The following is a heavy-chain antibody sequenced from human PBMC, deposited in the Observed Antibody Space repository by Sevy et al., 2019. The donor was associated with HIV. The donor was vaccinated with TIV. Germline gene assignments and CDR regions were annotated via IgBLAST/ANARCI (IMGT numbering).Heavy chain of an antibody. CDR2: ISTGTDHI. CDR1: GFTFSAYS. CDR3: VRRGVDAYNVYFDL. J-gene: IGHJ4*02. Sequence: GGSLRLSCTASGFTFSAYSMNWVRQAPGKGLEWISYISTGTDHIYNADSAKGRFTISRDDAKKSVYLEMKSLRDQDTALYYCVRRGVDAYNVYFDLWGQGTLVTVSS. V-gene: IGHV3-21*05. D-gene: IGHD3-10*01.